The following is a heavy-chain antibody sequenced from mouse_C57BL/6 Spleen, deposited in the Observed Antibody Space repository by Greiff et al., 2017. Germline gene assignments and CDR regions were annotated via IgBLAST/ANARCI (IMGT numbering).Heavy chain of an antibody. V-gene: IGHV1-52*01. Sequence: QVQLQQPGGELVRPGSSVKLSCKASGYTFTSYWMHWVKQRPIQGLEWIGNIDPSDSETHYNQKFKDKATLTVDKSSSTAYMQLSSLTSEDSAVYYCARGRTTVVAPTRYFDVWGTGTTVTVSS. J-gene: IGHJ1*03. D-gene: IGHD1-1*01. CDR1: GYTFTSYW. CDR2: IDPSDSET. CDR3: ARGRTTVVAPTRYFDV.